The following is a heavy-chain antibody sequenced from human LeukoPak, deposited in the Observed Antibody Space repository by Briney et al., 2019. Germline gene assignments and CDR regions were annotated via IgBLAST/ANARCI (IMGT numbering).Heavy chain of an antibody. V-gene: IGHV3-23*01. Sequence: PGGSLRLSCAASGFTFSSYSMNWVRQAPGKGLEWVSAISGSGGSTYYADSVKGRFTISRDNSKNTLYLQMNSLRAEDTAVYYCAKGYYYDSSGYSPFAFDIWGQGTMVTVSS. D-gene: IGHD3-22*01. CDR1: GFTFSSYS. J-gene: IGHJ3*02. CDR2: ISGSGGST. CDR3: AKGYYYDSSGYSPFAFDI.